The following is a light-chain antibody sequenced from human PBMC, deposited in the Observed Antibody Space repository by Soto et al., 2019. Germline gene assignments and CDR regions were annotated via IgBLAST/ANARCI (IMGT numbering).Light chain of an antibody. CDR2: GAS. V-gene: IGKV3-15*01. CDR1: QSISSN. J-gene: IGKJ1*01. Sequence: EIVMTQSPATLSVSPGERATLSCRASQSISSNLAWYQQEPSQAPRLLIYGASTRATGIPARFSGSGSGTEFTLTITSLQSEDFAVYYCQHYNNWPPWTFGQGTKVEIK. CDR3: QHYNNWPPWT.